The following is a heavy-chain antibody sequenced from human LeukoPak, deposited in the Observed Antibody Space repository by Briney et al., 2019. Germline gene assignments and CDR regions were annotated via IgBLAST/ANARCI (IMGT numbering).Heavy chain of an antibody. D-gene: IGHD3-10*01. CDR1: GVSVSSFY. J-gene: IGHJ5*02. Sequence: SETLSLTCTVSGVSVSSFYWSWIRQPPGKGLESIGYISYSGSTNYNPSLKSRVTMSVDTSKNQFSLKLSSVTAADTAVYYCARDNRRRGALWFGESNGNWFDPWGQGTLVTVSS. V-gene: IGHV4-59*02. CDR3: ARDNRRRGALWFGESNGNWFDP. CDR2: ISYSGST.